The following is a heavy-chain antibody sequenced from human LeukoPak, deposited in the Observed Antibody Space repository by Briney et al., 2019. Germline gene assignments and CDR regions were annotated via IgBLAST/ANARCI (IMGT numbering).Heavy chain of an antibody. CDR3: AKLLNYDYVSDAFDV. CDR2: ISASGYST. Sequence: GGSLRLSCAASGFTFSSYAMSWVRQAPGKGLEWVSAISASGYSTYYADSVKGRFTISRDNSRNTLYLQMNSLRAEDTALYYCAKLLNYDYVSDAFDVWGQGTMVTVSS. CDR1: GFTFSSYA. D-gene: IGHD3-16*01. J-gene: IGHJ3*01. V-gene: IGHV3-23*01.